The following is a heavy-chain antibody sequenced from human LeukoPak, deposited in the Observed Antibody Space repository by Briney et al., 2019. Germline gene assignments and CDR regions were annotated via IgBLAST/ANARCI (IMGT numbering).Heavy chain of an antibody. J-gene: IGHJ2*01. D-gene: IGHD4-17*01. CDR1: GFTFSSYA. Sequence: GGSLRLSCAASGFTFSSYAMSWVRQAPGKGLEWVSAISGSGGSTYYADSVKGRFTISRDNSKNTLYLQMNSLRAEDTAVYCCAKDRGPDYGDYEGWYFHLWGRGTLVTVSS. CDR3: AKDRGPDYGDYEGWYFHL. CDR2: ISGSGGST. V-gene: IGHV3-23*01.